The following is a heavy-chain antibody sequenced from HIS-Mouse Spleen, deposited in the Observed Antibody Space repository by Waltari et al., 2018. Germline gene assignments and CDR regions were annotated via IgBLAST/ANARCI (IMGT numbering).Heavy chain of an antibody. D-gene: IGHD6-19*01. J-gene: IGHJ4*02. CDR3: AKASSGWLDY. CDR1: GFTFSSYG. V-gene: IGHV3-30*18. CDR2: ISYDGSNK. Sequence: QVQLVESGGGVVQPGWSLRPSCAAAGFTFSSYGMHWVRQAPGKGLEWVAVISYDGSNKYYADSVKGRFTISRDNSKNTLYLQMNSLRAEDTAVYYCAKASSGWLDYWGQGTLVTVSS.